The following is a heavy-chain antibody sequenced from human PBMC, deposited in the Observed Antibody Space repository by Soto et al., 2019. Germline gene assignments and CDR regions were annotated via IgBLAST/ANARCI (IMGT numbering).Heavy chain of an antibody. Sequence: GGSLRLSCAASGFTVSSNYMSWVRQAPGKGLEWVSVIYSGGSTYYADSVKGRFTISRDNSKNTLYLQMNSLRAEDTAVYYCARVSYDFWSVNGRLGAFDIWGQGTMVTVSS. CDR3: ARVSYDFWSVNGRLGAFDI. D-gene: IGHD3-3*01. J-gene: IGHJ3*02. CDR1: GFTVSSNY. CDR2: IYSGGST. V-gene: IGHV3-66*01.